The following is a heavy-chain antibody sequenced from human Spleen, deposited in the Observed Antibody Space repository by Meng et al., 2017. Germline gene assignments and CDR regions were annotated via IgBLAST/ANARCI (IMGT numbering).Heavy chain of an antibody. CDR2: ITPNSGGT. CDR1: GYTFNSNA. Sequence: QSGSRLKKTGDLVMVSGKASGYTFNSNAMNWVRQAPGQGLKWMGWITPNSGGTNYGQKFQGRVTMARDTSTNTAYMELSRLRSDDTAVYYCARALYSSGWSDYWGQGTLVTVSS. V-gene: IGHV1-2*02. CDR3: ARALYSSGWSDY. J-gene: IGHJ4*02. D-gene: IGHD6-19*01.